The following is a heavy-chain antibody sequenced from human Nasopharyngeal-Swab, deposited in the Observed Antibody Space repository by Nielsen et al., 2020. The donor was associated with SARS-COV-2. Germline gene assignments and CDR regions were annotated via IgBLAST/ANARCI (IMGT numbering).Heavy chain of an antibody. CDR3: ARDLTFSFGELLDDY. Sequence: GESLKISCAASGFTFSSYGMHWVRQAPGKGLEWVAVISYDGSNKYYADSVKGRFTISRDNSKNTLYPQMNSLRAEDTAVYYCARDLTFSFGELLDDYWGQGTLVTVSS. J-gene: IGHJ4*02. CDR2: ISYDGSNK. V-gene: IGHV3-30*03. CDR1: GFTFSSYG. D-gene: IGHD3-10*01.